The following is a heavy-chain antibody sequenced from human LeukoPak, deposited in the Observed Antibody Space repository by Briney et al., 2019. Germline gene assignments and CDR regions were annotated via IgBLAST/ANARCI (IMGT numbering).Heavy chain of an antibody. CDR2: ISAYNGDT. CDR1: GYIFAHNG. D-gene: IGHD1-1*01. V-gene: IGHV1-18*01. Sequence: ASVKVSYKTSGYIFAHNGISWVRQAPGQGPEWMGWISAYNGDTNYAQNFQGRVTMTRDTSTSTVYMELRSLRSDDTAVYYCARGSVQTTNWFDPWGQGTPVTVSS. CDR3: ARGSVQTTNWFDP. J-gene: IGHJ5*02.